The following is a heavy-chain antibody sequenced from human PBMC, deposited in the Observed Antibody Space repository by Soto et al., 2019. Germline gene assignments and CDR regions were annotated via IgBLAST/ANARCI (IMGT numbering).Heavy chain of an antibody. J-gene: IGHJ4*02. V-gene: IGHV3-30-3*01. CDR2: ISYDGSNK. Sequence: GGSLRLSCAASGFTFSSYAMHWVRQAPGKGLEWVAVISYDGSNKYYADSVKGRFTISRDNSKNTLYLQMNSLRAEDTAVYYCTTVVEKYYYGSGSDYTDYWGQGTLVTVSS. CDR3: TTVVEKYYYGSGSDYTDY. CDR1: GFTFSSYA. D-gene: IGHD3-10*01.